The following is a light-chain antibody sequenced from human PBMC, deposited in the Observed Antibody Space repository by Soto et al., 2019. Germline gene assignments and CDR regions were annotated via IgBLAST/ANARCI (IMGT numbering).Light chain of an antibody. V-gene: IGKV3-20*01. J-gene: IGKJ3*01. Sequence: EIVVTQSPVTLSLSPGETATLSCRANQNFISTSATWYQQRPGQAPRLLMYGASGRATGIPDRFSGSMSGEDFTLTISRLEPEDFAVYYCQLYDDFRTFGPGTKVDIK. CDR3: QLYDDFRT. CDR2: GAS. CDR1: QNFISTS.